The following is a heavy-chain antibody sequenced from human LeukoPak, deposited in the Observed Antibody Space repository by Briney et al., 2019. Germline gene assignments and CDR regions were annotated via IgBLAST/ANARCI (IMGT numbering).Heavy chain of an antibody. CDR3: ARGVYYDILTGYYNWDYFDY. CDR2: ISSSGSTI. J-gene: IGHJ4*02. Sequence: GWALRLSCAASGFTFSDYYMSWIRQAPGQRLEWVSYISSSGSTIYYADSVKGRFTISRDNAKNSLYLRMNSLRAEDTAVYYCARGVYYDILTGYYNWDYFDYWGQGTLVTVSS. D-gene: IGHD3-9*01. V-gene: IGHV3-11*04. CDR1: GFTFSDYY.